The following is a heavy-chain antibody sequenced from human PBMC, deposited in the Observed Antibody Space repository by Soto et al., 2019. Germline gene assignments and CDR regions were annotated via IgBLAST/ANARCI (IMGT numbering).Heavy chain of an antibody. CDR1: GFTFTTYS. CDR3: ARGEVNYYDSSGYTPFDY. V-gene: IGHV3-21*01. D-gene: IGHD3-22*01. J-gene: IGHJ4*02. CDR2: VSSSSTYI. Sequence: EVQLVESGGGLVKPGGSLRLSCAASGFTFTTYSMNWVRQAPGKGLEWVSSVSSSSTYIYYADSLKGRFTISRDDAKDSLYLHMNSLRAEDTAIYYCARGEVNYYDSSGYTPFDYWGQGTLVIVSS.